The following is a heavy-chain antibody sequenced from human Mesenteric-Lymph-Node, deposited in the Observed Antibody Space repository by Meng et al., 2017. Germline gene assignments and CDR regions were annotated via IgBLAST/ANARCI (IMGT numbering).Heavy chain of an antibody. CDR1: GFTFSSYS. D-gene: IGHD5-12*01. Sequence: GESLKISCAASGFTFSSYSMNWVRQAPGKGLEWVSSISSSSSYIYYADSVKGRFTISRDNAKNSLYLQMNSLRAEDTAVYYCARDPLTYIVATIANHDYWGQETLVTVSS. V-gene: IGHV3-21*01. J-gene: IGHJ4*02. CDR3: ARDPLTYIVATIANHDY. CDR2: ISSSSSYI.